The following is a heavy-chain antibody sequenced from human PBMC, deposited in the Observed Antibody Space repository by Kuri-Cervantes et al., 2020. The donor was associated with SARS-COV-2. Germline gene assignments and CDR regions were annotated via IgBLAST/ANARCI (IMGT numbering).Heavy chain of an antibody. V-gene: IGHV4-59*11. Sequence: SETLSLTCTVSGGSISSHYWSWIRHPPGKGLEWIGNIYYSGSTNYNPPLKSRVTISIDTSNNQVHLWLTFATAADTADYYCGKVSWLQLWHRYSDTWGQGTLVTVSS. D-gene: IGHD5-24*01. CDR2: IYYSGST. J-gene: IGHJ4*02. CDR1: GGSISSHY. CDR3: GKVSWLQLWHRYSDT.